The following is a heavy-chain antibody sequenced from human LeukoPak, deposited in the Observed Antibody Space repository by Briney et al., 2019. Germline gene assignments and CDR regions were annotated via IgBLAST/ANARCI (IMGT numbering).Heavy chain of an antibody. D-gene: IGHD6-19*01. J-gene: IGHJ4*02. CDR2: ISYDGSNK. Sequence: PGGSLRLSCAASGFTFSSYGMHWVRQAPGKGLEWVAVISYDGSNKYYADSVKGRFTISRDNSKNTLYLQMNSLRAEDTAVYYCAKTEIKGAVADVDYWGQGTLVTVSS. V-gene: IGHV3-30*18. CDR1: GFTFSSYG. CDR3: AKTEIKGAVADVDY.